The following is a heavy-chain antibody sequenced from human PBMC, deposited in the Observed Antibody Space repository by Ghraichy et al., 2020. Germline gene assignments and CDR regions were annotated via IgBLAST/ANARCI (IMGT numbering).Heavy chain of an antibody. CDR2: ISSSSSTI. CDR1: GFTFSSYS. CDR3: ARVSTTVTTSPLDAFDI. J-gene: IGHJ3*02. Sequence: GESLNISCAASGFTFSSYSMNWVRQAPGKGLEWVSYISSSSSTIYYADSVKGRFTISRDNAKNSLYLQMNSLRAEDTAVYYCARVSTTVTTSPLDAFDIWGQGTMVTVSS. D-gene: IGHD4-17*01. V-gene: IGHV3-48*01.